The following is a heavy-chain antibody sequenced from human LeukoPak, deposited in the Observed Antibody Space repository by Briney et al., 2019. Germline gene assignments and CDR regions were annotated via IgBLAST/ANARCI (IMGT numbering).Heavy chain of an antibody. CDR1: GYTFTGYY. CDR3: SKAGDPTYCTSTSCYGY. J-gene: IGHJ4*02. Sequence: ASVKVSCKASGYTFTGYYMHWVRQAPGQGLEWMGWINPNSGGTNYAQKFQGRVTMTTDTSTSTAYMELRSLSSDNTAVYYCSKAGDPTYCTSTSCYGYWGQGTLVTVSS. D-gene: IGHD2-2*01. CDR2: INPNSGGT. V-gene: IGHV1-2*02.